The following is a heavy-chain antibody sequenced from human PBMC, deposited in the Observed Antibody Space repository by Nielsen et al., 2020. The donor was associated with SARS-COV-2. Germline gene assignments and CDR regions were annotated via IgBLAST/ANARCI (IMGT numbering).Heavy chain of an antibody. Sequence: ASVKVSCKASGYTFTSYYMHWVRQAPGQGPEWMGIINPSGGSTSYAQKFQGRVTMTRDTSTSTVYMELSSLRSEDTAVYYCARSTNTGMGAAPLYSLDYWGQGTLVTVSS. V-gene: IGHV1-46*01. J-gene: IGHJ4*02. CDR2: INPSGGST. CDR3: ARSTNTGMGAAPLYSLDY. CDR1: GYTFTSYY. D-gene: IGHD1-26*01.